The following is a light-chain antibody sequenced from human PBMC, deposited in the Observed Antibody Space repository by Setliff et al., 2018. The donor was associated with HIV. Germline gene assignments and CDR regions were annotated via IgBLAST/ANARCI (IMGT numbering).Light chain of an antibody. CDR3: SSYATSSIPYV. Sequence: QSALAQPRSVSGSPGQSVTFSCTGASSDIGGYNYVSWYQQHPGEAPKLMIYDVSIRPSGVSNRFSGSKSGNTASLTISGLQAEDEANYYCSSYATSSIPYVFGTGTKVTVL. J-gene: IGLJ1*01. CDR2: DVS. CDR1: SSDIGGYNY. V-gene: IGLV2-14*03.